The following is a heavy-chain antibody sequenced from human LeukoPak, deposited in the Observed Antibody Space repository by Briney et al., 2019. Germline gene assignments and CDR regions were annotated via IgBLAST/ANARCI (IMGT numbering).Heavy chain of an antibody. V-gene: IGHV4-38-2*01. CDR1: VYSISSGYY. CDR2: IYHSGST. CDR3: ARYSVVLAVAAKGYYFDY. Sequence: YPSETLSLTCAVSVYSISSGYYWGWIRQPPGKGLEWIGSIYHSGSTYYNPSLKSRVTISVDTSKNQFSLKLSSVTAADTAVYYCARYSVVLAVAAKGYYFDYWGQGTLVTVSS. D-gene: IGHD6-19*01. J-gene: IGHJ4*02.